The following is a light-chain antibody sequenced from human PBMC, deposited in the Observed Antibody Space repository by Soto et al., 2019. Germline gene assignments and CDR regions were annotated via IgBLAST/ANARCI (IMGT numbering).Light chain of an antibody. J-gene: IGKJ1*01. CDR1: QSVSGN. V-gene: IGKV3-15*01. CDR3: QQYNNWPPA. Sequence: EIVMAQSPATLSVSPGERATLSCRASQSVSGNLAWYQQNPGQAPRLLIYGASTRATGIPARFSGSGSGTEFTLTISSLQSEDFAVYYCQQYNNWPPAFGQGTKVEIK. CDR2: GAS.